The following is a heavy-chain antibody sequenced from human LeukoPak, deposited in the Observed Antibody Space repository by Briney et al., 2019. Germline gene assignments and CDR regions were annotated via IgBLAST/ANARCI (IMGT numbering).Heavy chain of an antibody. J-gene: IGHJ4*02. CDR2: TYHSGST. V-gene: IGHV4-38-2*02. Sequence: SETLSLTCTVSGYSISSNYYWGWIRQPPGKGLEWIGSTYHSGSTYYNPSLKSRVTISVDTSKNQFSLKLSSVTAADTAVYYCARGQGYCSGGSCSLYYFDYWGQGTLVTVSS. CDR3: ARGQGYCSGGSCSLYYFDY. CDR1: GYSISSNYY. D-gene: IGHD2-15*01.